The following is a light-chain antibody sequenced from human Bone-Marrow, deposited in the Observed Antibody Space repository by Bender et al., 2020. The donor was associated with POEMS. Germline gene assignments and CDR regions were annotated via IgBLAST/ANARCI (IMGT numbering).Light chain of an antibody. V-gene: IGLV2-14*02. Sequence: QSALTQPTSVSGSPGQSITISCTGTSSDVGSYNLVSWYQQHPGKAPKVIIYEVNTRPSGVSDRFSGSKSGNTASLTISGLQAEDEADYYCSSYTSTSTVVFGGGTKLTVL. CDR3: SSYTSTSTVV. J-gene: IGLJ2*01. CDR1: SSDVGSYNL. CDR2: EVN.